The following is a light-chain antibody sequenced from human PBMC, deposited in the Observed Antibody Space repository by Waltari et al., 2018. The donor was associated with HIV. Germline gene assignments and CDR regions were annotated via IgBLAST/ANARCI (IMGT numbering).Light chain of an antibody. CDR1: QNIGSN. J-gene: IGKJ3*01. CDR2: DAA. V-gene: IGKV1-33*01. Sequence: DIQMTQSPPSLSASIGDRVSITCQASQNIGSNLNLYQQKPGTAPKLLIYDAANLQTGVPSRFSGSGSGTDFTFTISSLQPEDFATYFCQQYDNLPQFNFGPGTKVD. CDR3: QQYDNLPQFN.